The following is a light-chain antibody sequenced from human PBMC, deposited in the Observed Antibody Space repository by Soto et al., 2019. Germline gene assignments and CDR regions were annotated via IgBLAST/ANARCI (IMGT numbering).Light chain of an antibody. Sequence: ETVMTQSPATLSVSPGERATLSCRASQSVSSNLAWYQQKPGQAPRLLIYGASTRATGIPARFSGSGSGTELTLTIRSLQSEDFAVYYCQQYNNWPLTFGGGTKVEIK. CDR3: QQYNNWPLT. J-gene: IGKJ4*01. V-gene: IGKV3-15*01. CDR1: QSVSSN. CDR2: GAS.